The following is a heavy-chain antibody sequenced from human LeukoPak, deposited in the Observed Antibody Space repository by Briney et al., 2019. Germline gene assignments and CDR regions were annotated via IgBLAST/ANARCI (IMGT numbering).Heavy chain of an antibody. CDR1: GFTFSNYA. D-gene: IGHD2-15*01. CDR3: AKDRGDVVAAATVRFDP. CDR2: ISGSGGST. V-gene: IGHV3-23*01. J-gene: IGHJ5*02. Sequence: GGSLRLSCAASGFTFSNYAMSWVRQAPGQGLEWVSTISGSGGSTFYADSVKGRFTISRDNSKNTLYLQMNSLGADDTAVYHCAKDRGDVVAAATVRFDPWGQGTLVTVSS.